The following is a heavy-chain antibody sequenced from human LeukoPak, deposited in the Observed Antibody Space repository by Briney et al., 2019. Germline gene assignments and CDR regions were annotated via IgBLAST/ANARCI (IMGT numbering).Heavy chain of an antibody. CDR1: GFTFSSYE. Sequence: GGSLRLSCAASGFTFSSYEMNWVRQAPGKGLEWVSYISSSGSTIYYADSVKGRFTISRDNAKNSLYLQMNSLRAEDTAVYYCARPLGVIRPTFDYWGQGTLVTVSS. D-gene: IGHD3-16*01. V-gene: IGHV3-48*03. J-gene: IGHJ4*02. CDR2: ISSSGSTI. CDR3: ARPLGVIRPTFDY.